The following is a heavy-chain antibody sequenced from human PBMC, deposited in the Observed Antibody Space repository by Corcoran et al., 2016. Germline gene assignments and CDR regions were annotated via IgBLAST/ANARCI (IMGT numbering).Heavy chain of an antibody. CDR3: ARDARRGSSFRWFDP. J-gene: IGHJ5*02. D-gene: IGHD6-6*01. CDR2: IKQDGSEK. CDR1: GFTFSSYW. V-gene: IGHV3-7*01. Sequence: EVQLVESGGGLVQPGGSLRLSCAASGFTFSSYWMSWVRQAPGKGLEWVANIKQDGSEKYYVDSVKGRFTISRDNAKNSLYLQMNSPRAEDTAVYYCARDARRGSSFRWFDPWGQGTLVTVSS.